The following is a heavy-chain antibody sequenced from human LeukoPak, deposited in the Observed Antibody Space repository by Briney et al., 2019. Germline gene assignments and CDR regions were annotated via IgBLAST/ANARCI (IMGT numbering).Heavy chain of an antibody. CDR3: ARDLSGIAVAGTLDY. J-gene: IGHJ4*02. CDR1: GGTFSSYG. CDR2: ISAYNGNT. Sequence: VASVKVSCKASGGTFSSYGISWVRQAPGQGLEWMGWISAYNGNTNYAQKLQGRVTMTTDTSTSTAYMELRSLRSDDTAVYYCARDLSGIAVAGTLDYWGQGTLVTVSS. D-gene: IGHD6-19*01. V-gene: IGHV1-18*01.